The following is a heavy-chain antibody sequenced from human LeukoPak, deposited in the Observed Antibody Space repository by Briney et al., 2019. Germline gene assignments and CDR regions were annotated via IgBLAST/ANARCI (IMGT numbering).Heavy chain of an antibody. D-gene: IGHD5-18*01. V-gene: IGHV3-33*01. CDR2: IWYDGSNK. Sequence: QPGGSLRLSCAASGFTFSSYGMHWVRQAPGKGLEWVAVIWYDGSNKYYADSVKGRFTISRDNSKNTLYLRMNSLRAEDTAVYYCARGVYSYGYCFDYWGQGTLVTVSS. J-gene: IGHJ4*02. CDR3: ARGVYSYGYCFDY. CDR1: GFTFSSYG.